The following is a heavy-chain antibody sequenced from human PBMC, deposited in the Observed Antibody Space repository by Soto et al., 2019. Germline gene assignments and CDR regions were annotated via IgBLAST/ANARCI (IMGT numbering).Heavy chain of an antibody. D-gene: IGHD6-6*01. CDR3: ASTKDYSSSLDY. V-gene: IGHV4-31*02. Sequence: GGSISSGGYYWSWIRQHPGKGLEWIGCVYYSGRTYYNPSLKSRITISVDTSKKYFFLKLSSVTAADTAVYYCASTKDYSSSLDYWGQGVLVTVSS. CDR2: VYYSGRT. J-gene: IGHJ4*02. CDR1: GGSISSGGYY.